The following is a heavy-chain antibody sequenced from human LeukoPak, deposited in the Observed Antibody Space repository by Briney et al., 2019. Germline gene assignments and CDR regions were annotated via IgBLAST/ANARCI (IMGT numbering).Heavy chain of an antibody. CDR3: ARDCHCSTSGPFYSYYYMDV. Sequence: GASVKVSCKASGYTFTSYGISWVRQAPGQGLEWMGWISAYNGNTNYAQKLQGRVTMTTDTSTSTAYMELRSLRSDDTAVYYCARDCHCSTSGPFYSYYYMDVWGKGTTVTVSS. CDR1: GYTFTSYG. J-gene: IGHJ6*03. CDR2: ISAYNGNT. V-gene: IGHV1-18*01. D-gene: IGHD2-2*02.